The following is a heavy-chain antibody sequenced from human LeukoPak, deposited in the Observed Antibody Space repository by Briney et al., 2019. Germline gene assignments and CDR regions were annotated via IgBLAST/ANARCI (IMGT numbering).Heavy chain of an antibody. D-gene: IGHD6-19*01. V-gene: IGHV3-23*01. CDR2: ISGSGGST. J-gene: IGHJ5*01. CDR1: GFTFSSYG. CDR3: ARDPYDPVTVAGFDS. Sequence: QSGGSLRLSCAASGFTFSSYGMSWVRQAPGKGLEWVSAISGSGGSTYYADSVKGRFTISRDNAKNSLYLQMNTLRTEDTAVYYCARDPYDPVTVAGFDSWGQGTLVTVSS.